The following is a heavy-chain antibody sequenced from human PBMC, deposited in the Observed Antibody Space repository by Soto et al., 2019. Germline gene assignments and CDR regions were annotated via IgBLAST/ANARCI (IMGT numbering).Heavy chain of an antibody. J-gene: IGHJ4*02. CDR1: GYTFTSYG. CDR2: ISAYNGNT. CDR3: ARGPRKDIVVVPAAVNPVDY. V-gene: IGHV1-18*01. D-gene: IGHD2-2*01. Sequence: ASVKFSCKASGYTFTSYGISWVRQAPGQGLEWMGWISAYNGNTNYAQKLQGRVTMTRDTSTSTVYMELSSLRSEDTAVYYCARGPRKDIVVVPAAVNPVDYWGQGTLVTVSS.